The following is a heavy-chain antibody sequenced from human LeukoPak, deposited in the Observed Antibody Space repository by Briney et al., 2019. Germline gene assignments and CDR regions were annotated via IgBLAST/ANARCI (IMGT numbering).Heavy chain of an antibody. D-gene: IGHD3-22*01. V-gene: IGHV3-30*03. CDR1: GFTFSSYG. CDR2: ISYDGSNK. Sequence: GGSLRLSCAASGFTFSSYGMHWVRQAPGKGLEWVAVISYDGSNKYYADSVKGRFTISRDNSKNTLYLQMNSLRAEDTAVYYCARDPSYYYDSSGPDAFDIWGQGTMVTVSS. CDR3: ARDPSYYYDSSGPDAFDI. J-gene: IGHJ3*02.